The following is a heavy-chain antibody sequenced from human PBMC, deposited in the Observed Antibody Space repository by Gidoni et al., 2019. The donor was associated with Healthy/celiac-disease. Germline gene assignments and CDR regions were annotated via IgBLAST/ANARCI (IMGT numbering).Heavy chain of an antibody. J-gene: IGHJ6*02. CDR3: ARAAGPYYYYYGMDV. V-gene: IGHV3-33*01. Sequence: QVQLVESGGGVVQPGRSLRLSCAASGFTFSSYGMHWVRQAPGKGLGWVAVIWYDGSNNYYADSVKGRFTISRDNSKNTLYLQMNSLRAEDTAVYYCARAAGPYYYYYGMDVWGQGTTVTVSS. CDR2: IWYDGSNN. CDR1: GFTFSSYG.